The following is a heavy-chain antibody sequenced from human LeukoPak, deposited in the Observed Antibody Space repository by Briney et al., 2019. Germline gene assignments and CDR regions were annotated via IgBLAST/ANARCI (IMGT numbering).Heavy chain of an antibody. V-gene: IGHV1-2*02. D-gene: IGHD3-22*01. CDR3: AREDRDSSGLDWFDP. CDR2: INPNSGGT. CDR1: GYTFTGYY. J-gene: IGHJ5*02. Sequence: ASVKVSCKASGYTFTGYYMHWVRQAPGQGLEWMGWINPNSGGTNYAQKFQGRVTMTRDTFISTAYMELSRLRSDDTAVYYCAREDRDSSGLDWFDPWGQGTLVTVSS.